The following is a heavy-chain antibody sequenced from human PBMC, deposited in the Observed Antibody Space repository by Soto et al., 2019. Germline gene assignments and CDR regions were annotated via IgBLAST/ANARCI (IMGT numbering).Heavy chain of an antibody. D-gene: IGHD3-9*01. CDR1: GGSISSSNYY. CDR2: IYYIGST. Sequence: PSETLSLTCTVSGGSISSSNYYWGWIRQPPGKGLEWIGSIYYIGSTYSNPSLKSRVTISVDTSKNQFSLKLSSVTAADTAVYYCARLGILPGYPRWFDPWGQGTLVTVSS. V-gene: IGHV4-39*01. J-gene: IGHJ5*02. CDR3: ARLGILPGYPRWFDP.